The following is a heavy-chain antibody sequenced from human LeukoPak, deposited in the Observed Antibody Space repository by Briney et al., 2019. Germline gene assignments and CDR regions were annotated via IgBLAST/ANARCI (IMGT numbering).Heavy chain of an antibody. J-gene: IGHJ4*02. CDR2: ITGSGDST. CDR3: ARDSEWLLSPAGYFDY. D-gene: IGHD3-3*01. CDR1: GFTFSSYG. V-gene: IGHV3-23*01. Sequence: GGTLRLSCAVSGFTFSSYGMSWVRQAPGKGLEWVSTITGSGDSTNYADSVKGRFTISRDNSKNTLFLQMNSLRAEDTAVYYCARDSEWLLSPAGYFDYWGQGTLVTVSS.